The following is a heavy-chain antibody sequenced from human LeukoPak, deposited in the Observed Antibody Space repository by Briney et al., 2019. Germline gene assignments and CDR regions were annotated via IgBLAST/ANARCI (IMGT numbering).Heavy chain of an antibody. CDR1: GFIFGAYA. CDR2: ISYDGSNK. CDR3: ARDAGTDGTYFDY. J-gene: IGHJ4*02. Sequence: QTGGSLRLSCAASGFIFGAYAVHWVRQTAGKGLEWVAVISYDGSNKYYVDSVKGRITISRDKSKNTVYLQLNSLRVEDTAVYSCARDAGTDGTYFDYWGQGTLVTVSS. V-gene: IGHV3-30*04. D-gene: IGHD1-1*01.